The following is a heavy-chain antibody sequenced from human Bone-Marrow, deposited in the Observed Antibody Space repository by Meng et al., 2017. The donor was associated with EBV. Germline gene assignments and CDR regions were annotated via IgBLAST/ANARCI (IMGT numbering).Heavy chain of an antibody. Sequence: QVQVVQSGAEVKKPGASVKVSCTASGYTFTSYYMHWVRQAPGQGLEWMGIINPSGGSTSYAQKFQGRVTMTRDTSTSTVYMGLSSLRSEDTAVYYCAISRIVGATGSWFDPWGQGTLVTVSS. J-gene: IGHJ5*02. CDR3: AISRIVGATGSWFDP. CDR1: GYTFTSYY. CDR2: INPSGGST. D-gene: IGHD1-26*01. V-gene: IGHV1-46*01.